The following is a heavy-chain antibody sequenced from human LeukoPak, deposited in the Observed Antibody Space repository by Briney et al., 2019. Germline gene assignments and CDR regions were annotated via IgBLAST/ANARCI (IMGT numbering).Heavy chain of an antibody. Sequence: SETLSLTCAVSGGSISSSNWWSWVRQPPGKGLEWIGEIYHSGSTNYNPSLKSRVTISVDKSKNQFSLKLSSVTAADTAVYYCAIGRGEHGTAFDIWGQGTMVTVSS. CDR2: IYHSGST. J-gene: IGHJ3*02. CDR3: AIGRGEHGTAFDI. V-gene: IGHV4-4*02. D-gene: IGHD3-16*01. CDR1: GGSISSSNW.